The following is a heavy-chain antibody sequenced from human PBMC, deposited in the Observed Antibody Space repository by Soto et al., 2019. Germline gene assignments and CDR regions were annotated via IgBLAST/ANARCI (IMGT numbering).Heavy chain of an antibody. CDR3: ARDLGLGLVVPAAMVWFDS. CDR2: ISAYNGNT. Sequence: ASVKVSCKASGYTFTSYGISWVRQAPGQGLEWMGWISAYNGNTNYAQKLQGRVTMTTDTSTSTAYMELRSLRSDDTAVYYCARDLGLGLVVPAAMVWFDSWGHGTLVPVSS. V-gene: IGHV1-18*01. D-gene: IGHD2-2*01. J-gene: IGHJ5*01. CDR1: GYTFTSYG.